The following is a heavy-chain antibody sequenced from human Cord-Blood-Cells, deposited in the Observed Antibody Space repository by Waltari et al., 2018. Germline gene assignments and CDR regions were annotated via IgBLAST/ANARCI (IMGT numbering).Heavy chain of an antibody. D-gene: IGHD1-26*01. Sequence: QAQLVQPGAEAPKPGASVKVSCTAPGSPSTGYYMHWVRQAPGQGLEWMGRINPDSGGTNYAQKFQGRVTMTRDTSISTAYMELSRLRSDDTAVYYCARGPSGYFDYWGQGTLVTVSS. V-gene: IGHV1-2*06. J-gene: IGHJ4*02. CDR1: GSPSTGYY. CDR2: INPDSGGT. CDR3: ARGPSGYFDY.